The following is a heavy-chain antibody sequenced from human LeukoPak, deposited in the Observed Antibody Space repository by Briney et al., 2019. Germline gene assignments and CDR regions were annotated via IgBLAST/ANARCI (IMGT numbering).Heavy chain of an antibody. J-gene: IGHJ4*02. CDR2: INHSGSI. Sequence: PSETLSLTCAVYGGSFSGYYWSWIRQPPGKGLEWIGEINHSGSINYNPSLKSRVTISVDTSKNQFSLKLSSVTAADTAVYYCARGRGAYSYWGQGTLVTVSS. CDR1: GGSFSGYY. D-gene: IGHD2-15*01. V-gene: IGHV4-34*01. CDR3: ARGRGAYSY.